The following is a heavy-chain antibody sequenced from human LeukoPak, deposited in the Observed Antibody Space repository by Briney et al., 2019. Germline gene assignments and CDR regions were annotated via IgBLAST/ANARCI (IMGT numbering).Heavy chain of an antibody. Sequence: GGTLRLSCAASGFALGSYSMNWVRQAPGKGLEWISSISTTSRHIHYADSLKGRFTISRDNAKNSLFLQMDSLGAEDTAIYYCARDLAPTTILARWFDPWGQGTLVTVSS. CDR3: ARDLAPTTILARWFDP. J-gene: IGHJ5*02. D-gene: IGHD4-17*01. CDR2: ISTTSRHI. V-gene: IGHV3-21*01. CDR1: GFALGSYS.